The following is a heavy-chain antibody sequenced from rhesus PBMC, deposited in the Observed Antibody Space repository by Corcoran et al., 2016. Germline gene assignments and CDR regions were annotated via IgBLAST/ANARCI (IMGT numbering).Heavy chain of an antibody. D-gene: IGHD1-20*01. CDR2: IDGTSTST. CDR1: GGSIRESYR. V-gene: IGHV4S10*01. CDR3: ASRSIAGTEN. Sequence: QVQLQESGPGVVKPSETLSLTCAVSGGSIRESYRWSWIRPPPGKGLVWIGYIDGTSTSTNSVPSLKTRVTISKDTAKNQFSLKLSSVTAADTAVYYCASRSIAGTENWGQGVLVTVSS. J-gene: IGHJ4*01.